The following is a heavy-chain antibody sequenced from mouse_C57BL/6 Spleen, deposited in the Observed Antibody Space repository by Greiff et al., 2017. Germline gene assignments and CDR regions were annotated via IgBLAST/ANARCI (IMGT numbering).Heavy chain of an antibody. CDR1: GYNFTSYW. D-gene: IGHD1-1*01. Sequence: QVQLQQPGAELVRPGSSVKLSCKASGYNFTSYWMHWVKQRPIQGLEWIGNIDPSDSATHYNQKVKDKATLTVDKSSSTAYLQHSSLTSEDSAVYYCARGEITTNFDDWGEGTTLTVSS. J-gene: IGHJ2*01. V-gene: IGHV1-52*01. CDR2: IDPSDSAT. CDR3: ARGEITTNFDD.